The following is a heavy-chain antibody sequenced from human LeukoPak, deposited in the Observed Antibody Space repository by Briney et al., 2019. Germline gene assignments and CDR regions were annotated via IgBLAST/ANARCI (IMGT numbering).Heavy chain of an antibody. V-gene: IGHV1-69*13. J-gene: IGHJ5*02. CDR3: ATVPDWFNWFDP. D-gene: IGHD3-9*01. Sequence: GASVKVSCKASGGTFSSYAISWVRQAPGQGLEWMGGIIPIFGTANYAQKFQGRVTITADESTSTAYMELSSLRSEDTAVYYCATVPDWFNWFDPWGQGTLVTVSS. CDR2: IIPIFGTA. CDR1: GGTFSSYA.